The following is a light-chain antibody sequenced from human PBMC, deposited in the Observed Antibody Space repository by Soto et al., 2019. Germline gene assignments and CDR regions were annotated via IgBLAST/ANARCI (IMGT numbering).Light chain of an antibody. CDR3: SSYTSRSTPLV. V-gene: IGLV2-14*01. CDR1: SSDLGGYNY. CDR2: EVS. J-gene: IGLJ1*01. Sequence: QSALTQPASVSGSPGQSITISCTGTSSDLGGYNYVSWYQQHPGKAPKLMIYEVSNRPSGVSNRFSGSKSGNTASLTISGLQAEDDADYYCSSYTSRSTPLVFGTGTKVTVL.